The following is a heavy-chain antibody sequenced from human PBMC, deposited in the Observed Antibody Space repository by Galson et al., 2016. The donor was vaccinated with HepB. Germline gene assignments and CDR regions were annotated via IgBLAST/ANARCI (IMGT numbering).Heavy chain of an antibody. CDR2: MNPNSGNT. V-gene: IGHV1-8*01. CDR3: ARDGITGTLYYYYGMDV. CDR1: GYTFTSYD. D-gene: IGHD1-7*01. Sequence: SCKASGYTFTSYDINWVRQATGQGLEWMGWMNPNSGNTGYAQKFQGRVTMTRNTSISTAYMELSSLRSEDTAVYYCARDGITGTLYYYYGMDVWGQGTTVTVSS. J-gene: IGHJ6*02.